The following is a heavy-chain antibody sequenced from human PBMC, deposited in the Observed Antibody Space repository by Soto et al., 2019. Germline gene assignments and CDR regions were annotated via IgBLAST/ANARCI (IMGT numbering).Heavy chain of an antibody. CDR2: ISYDGSNK. CDR3: ARDPTVGYCSSTSCYTGPWFDP. Sequence: PGGSLRLSCAASGFTFSSYAMHWVRQAPGKGLEWVAVISYDGSNKYYADSVKGRFTISRDNSKNTLYLQMNSLRAEDTAVYYCARDPTVGYCSSTSCYTGPWFDPWGQGTLVTVSS. V-gene: IGHV3-30-3*01. CDR1: GFTFSSYA. J-gene: IGHJ5*02. D-gene: IGHD2-2*02.